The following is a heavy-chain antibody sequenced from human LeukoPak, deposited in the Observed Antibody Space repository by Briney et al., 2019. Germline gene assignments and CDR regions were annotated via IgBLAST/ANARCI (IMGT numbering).Heavy chain of an antibody. Sequence: SETLSLTCTVSGGSISSYYWSWIRLPPGKGLEWIGYIYYSGSTNYNPSLKSRVTISVDTSKNQFSLKLSSVTAADTAVYYCATALYYYGSGSYPRFDYWGQGTLVTVSS. CDR1: GGSISSYY. V-gene: IGHV4-59*01. J-gene: IGHJ4*02. D-gene: IGHD3-10*01. CDR2: IYYSGST. CDR3: ATALYYYGSGSYPRFDY.